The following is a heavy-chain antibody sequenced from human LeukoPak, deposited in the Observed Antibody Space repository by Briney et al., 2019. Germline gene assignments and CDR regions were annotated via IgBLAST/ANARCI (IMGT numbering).Heavy chain of an antibody. CDR1: GGTFSSDA. J-gene: IGHJ3*02. CDR2: IIPIFGTA. D-gene: IGHD6-19*01. V-gene: IGHV1-69*05. Sequence: SVKVSCKXSGGTFSSDAISWVRQAPGQGLEWMGRIIPIFGTANYAQKFQGRVTITTDESTSTAYMELSSLRSEDTAVYYCAQGAIAVAGYHAFDIWGQGTMVTVSS. CDR3: AQGAIAVAGYHAFDI.